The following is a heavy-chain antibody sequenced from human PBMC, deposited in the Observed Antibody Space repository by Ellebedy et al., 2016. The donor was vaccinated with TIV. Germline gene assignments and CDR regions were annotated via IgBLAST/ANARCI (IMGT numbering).Heavy chain of an antibody. CDR1: GYTFTSYA. CDR3: ARGAAAGFVWYFDL. Sequence: AASVKVSCKASGYTFTSYAMDWVRQAPGQGLEWMGWSNTNTGNPTYAQGFTGRFVFSLDTSVSTAYLQISSLKAEDTAVYYCARGAAAGFVWYFDLWGRGTLFTVSS. D-gene: IGHD6-13*01. V-gene: IGHV7-4-1*02. J-gene: IGHJ2*01. CDR2: SNTNTGNP.